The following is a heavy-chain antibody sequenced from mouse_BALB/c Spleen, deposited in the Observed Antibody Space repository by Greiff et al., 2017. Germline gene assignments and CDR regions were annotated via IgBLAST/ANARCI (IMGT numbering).Heavy chain of an antibody. CDR1: GYTFTSYW. CDR3: TRDLYDGYYFFAY. Sequence: QVQLKQPGAELVRPGASVKLSCTASGYTFTSYWMNWVKQRPGQGLEWIGNIYPSDSYTNYNQKFKDKATLTVDKSSSTAYMQLSSPTSEDSAVYYCTRDLYDGYYFFAYWGQGTLVTVSA. D-gene: IGHD2-3*01. J-gene: IGHJ3*01. V-gene: IGHV1-69*02. CDR2: IYPSDSYT.